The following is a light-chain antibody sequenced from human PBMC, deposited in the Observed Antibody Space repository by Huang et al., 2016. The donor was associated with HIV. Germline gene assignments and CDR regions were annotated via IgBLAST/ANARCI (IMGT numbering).Light chain of an antibody. CDR3: QQRSNWPPSLT. Sequence: EIVLTQSPATLSLSPGEGATLSCRSSQSVDRYLAWYQQKPGQAPRLLMYDASNSATGIPARFSGSGAGTDFTLTSSSLEPEDFAVYYCQQRSNWPPSLTFGGGTKVEIK. J-gene: IGKJ4*01. CDR1: QSVDRY. V-gene: IGKV3-11*01. CDR2: DAS.